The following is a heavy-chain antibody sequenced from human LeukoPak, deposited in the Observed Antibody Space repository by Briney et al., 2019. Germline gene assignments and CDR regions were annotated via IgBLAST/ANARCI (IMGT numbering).Heavy chain of an antibody. CDR3: ASAYSYYYHSSGYYAPKYFQH. D-gene: IGHD3-22*01. V-gene: IGHV4-59*06. CDR2: IYYSGSP. Sequence: SETLSLTCTFSGCTISSSYWSWIRQPPGKGLEWIGYIYYSGSPYYNPSLKSRLTISLDTSKNQFSLQLTSVTDADTAVYYCASAYSYYYHSSGYYAPKYFQHWGQGTLVTVSS. CDR1: GCTISSSY. J-gene: IGHJ1*01.